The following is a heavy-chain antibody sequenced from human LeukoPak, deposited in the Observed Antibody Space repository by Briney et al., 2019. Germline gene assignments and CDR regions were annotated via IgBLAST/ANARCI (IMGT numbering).Heavy chain of an antibody. Sequence: GGSLRLSCVASGFTFRNYYMHWVRQVPGKGLVGVSRISGDGSSIFYADSVKGRFTISRDNAKNSLYVQMNSLRADDSAVYYCARSSNGVYIQWGQGTLVTVSS. D-gene: IGHD2-8*01. CDR2: ISGDGSSI. CDR3: ARSSNGVYIQ. J-gene: IGHJ4*02. CDR1: GFTFRNYY. V-gene: IGHV3-74*01.